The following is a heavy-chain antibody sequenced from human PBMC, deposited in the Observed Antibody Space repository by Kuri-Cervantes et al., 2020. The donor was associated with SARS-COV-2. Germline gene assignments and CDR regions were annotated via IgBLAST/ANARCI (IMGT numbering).Heavy chain of an antibody. D-gene: IGHD6-13*01. J-gene: IGHJ4*02. CDR1: GYTFTGYY. CDR2: INPNSGGT. V-gene: IGHV1-2*02. CDR3: ARDPKRSSSWYAEGLHFDY. Sequence: ASVKVSCKASGYTFTGYYMHWVRQAPGQGLEWMGWINPNSGGTNYAQKFQGRVTMTRDTSISTAYMELSRLRSDDTAVYYCARDPKRSSSWYAEGLHFDYWGQGTLVTVSS.